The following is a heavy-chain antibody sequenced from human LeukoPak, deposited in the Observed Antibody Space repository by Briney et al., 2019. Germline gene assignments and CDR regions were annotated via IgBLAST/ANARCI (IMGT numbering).Heavy chain of an antibody. J-gene: IGHJ4*02. D-gene: IGHD1-26*01. CDR3: ARDGVGAILLDY. V-gene: IGHV1-69*04. CDR2: IIPILGIA. Sequence: SVKVSCKASGGTFSSYAISWVRQAPGQGLEWMGRIIPILGIANYAQKFQGRVTITADKSTSTAYMELSSLRSEDTAVYYCARDGVGAILLDYWGQGTLVTVSS. CDR1: GGTFSSYA.